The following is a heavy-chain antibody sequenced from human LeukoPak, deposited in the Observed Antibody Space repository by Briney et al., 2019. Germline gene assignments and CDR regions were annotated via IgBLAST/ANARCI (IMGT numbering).Heavy chain of an antibody. V-gene: IGHV3-13*01. D-gene: IGHD6-13*01. CDR1: GFTFSSYD. J-gene: IGHJ2*01. Sequence: GGSLRLSCAASGFTFSSYDIHWVRQATGKGLEWVSGIGTAGEIYYPGSVKGRFTISRENAKNSLYLQMNSLRAGDTAVYYCARAAYSSTWYSRYFDLWGRGTLVSVSS. CDR3: ARAAYSSTWYSRYFDL. CDR2: IGTAGEI.